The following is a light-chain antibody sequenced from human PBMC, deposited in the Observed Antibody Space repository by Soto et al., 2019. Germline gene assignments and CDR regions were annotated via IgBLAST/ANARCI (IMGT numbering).Light chain of an antibody. V-gene: IGKV3-20*01. CDR1: QSGSSSY. J-gene: IGKJ2*01. CDR3: QYCGSSPLRYT. Sequence: EIVLTQSPGTLSFSPGERATLSCRASQSGSSSYLAWYQQKPGQAPRILIYGASSRATGIPDRCSGSGAGTDFNPTISRLEPEDLAVYYWQYCGSSPLRYTFRQGTKLEIK. CDR2: GAS.